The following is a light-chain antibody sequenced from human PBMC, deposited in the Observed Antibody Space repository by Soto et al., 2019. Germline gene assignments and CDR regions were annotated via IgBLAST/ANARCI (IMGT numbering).Light chain of an antibody. J-gene: IGKJ3*01. Sequence: DIQMTQSPSSLSASVVDRVTITCRASQTIIRYLNWYQQKPGRAPNLLIYAASSLQSGVPSRFSGSGSGTEFTLTISSLQPEDFATYYCQQSYSTLFAFGPGTXVDIK. CDR2: AAS. CDR1: QTIIRY. V-gene: IGKV1-39*01. CDR3: QQSYSTLFA.